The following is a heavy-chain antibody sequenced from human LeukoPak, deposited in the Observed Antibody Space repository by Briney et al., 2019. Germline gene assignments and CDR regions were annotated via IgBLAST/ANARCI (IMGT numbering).Heavy chain of an antibody. V-gene: IGHV3-23*01. CDR3: AKPFGEGYYYGMDV. D-gene: IGHD3-10*01. CDR1: GFTFSSYA. CDR2: ISGSGGST. J-gene: IGHJ6*02. Sequence: PGGSLRLSCAASGFTFSSYAMSWVRQAPGKGLEWVSAISGSGGSTYYADSVKGRFTISRDNSKNTLYLQMNSLRAEDTAVYYCAKPFGEGYYYGMDVWAKGPRSPSP.